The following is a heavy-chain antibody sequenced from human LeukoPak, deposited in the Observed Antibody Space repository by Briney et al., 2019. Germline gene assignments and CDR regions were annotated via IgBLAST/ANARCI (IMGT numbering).Heavy chain of an antibody. Sequence: GGSLRLSCAASGFTFSGYDMHWLRQATGKGLEWVSGIGIPGDTYYPGSVKGRFTISRENAKNSFYLQMNSLRAEDTAVYYCAGAHVAAGLAFDIWGQGTMVTVSS. V-gene: IGHV3-13*01. D-gene: IGHD6-25*01. J-gene: IGHJ3*02. CDR2: IGIPGDT. CDR1: GFTFSGYD. CDR3: AGAHVAAGLAFDI.